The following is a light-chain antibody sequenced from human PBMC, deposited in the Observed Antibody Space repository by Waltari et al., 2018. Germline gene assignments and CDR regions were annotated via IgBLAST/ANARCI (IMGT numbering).Light chain of an antibody. CDR1: SSDVGGYNY. CDR3: SSYTSSSTWV. J-gene: IGLJ3*02. Sequence: QSALTQPASVSGSPGQSITISCTGTSSDVGGYNYVSWYQQHPGKAPKLMMLDVSKRPSGVSNRFSGSQSGTTASRTISGLQAEDEADYYCSSYTSSSTWVFGGGTKVTVL. V-gene: IGLV2-14*01. CDR2: DVS.